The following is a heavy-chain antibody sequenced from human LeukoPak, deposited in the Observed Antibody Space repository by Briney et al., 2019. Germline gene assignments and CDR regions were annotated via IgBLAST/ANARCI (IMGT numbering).Heavy chain of an antibody. CDR2: IYSGGST. Sequence: PGGSLRLSCAASGFSVSSYYMSWVRQAPGKGLEWVSVIYSGGSTSYADSVKGRFTISRDNSKNTLYLQMNSLRAEDTAVYYCARLMGERSLFDYWGQGVLVTVSS. D-gene: IGHD1-26*01. CDR3: ARLMGERSLFDY. V-gene: IGHV3-66*04. J-gene: IGHJ4*02. CDR1: GFSVSSYY.